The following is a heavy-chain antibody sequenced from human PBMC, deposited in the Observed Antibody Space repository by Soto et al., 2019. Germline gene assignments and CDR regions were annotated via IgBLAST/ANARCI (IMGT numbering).Heavy chain of an antibody. D-gene: IGHD3-10*01. CDR1: GGSISSSSYY. CDR2: IYYSGST. J-gene: IGHJ6*02. V-gene: IGHV4-39*01. CDR3: ARRWRITMVRGVIITDYYYYGMDV. Sequence: SETLSLTCTVSGGSISSSSYYWGWIRQPPGKGLEWIGSIYYSGSTYYNPSLKSRVTISVDTSKNQFSLKLSSVTAADTAVYYCARRWRITMVRGVIITDYYYYGMDVWGQGTTVTVSS.